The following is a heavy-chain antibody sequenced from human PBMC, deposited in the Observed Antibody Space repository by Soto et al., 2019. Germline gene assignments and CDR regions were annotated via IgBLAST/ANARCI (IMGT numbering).Heavy chain of an antibody. V-gene: IGHV1-3*01. CDR1: GYTFTSYA. J-gene: IGHJ5*02. D-gene: IGHD6-13*01. CDR2: INAGNGNT. CDR3: ARKGSSSSVWFDP. Sequence: QVQLVQSGAEVKKPGASVKVSCKASGYTFTSYAMHWVRQAPGQRLEWMGWINAGNGNTKYSQKFQGRVTITRDTSASTAYMELRSLRSEDTAVDYCARKGSSSSVWFDPWGQGTLVTLSS.